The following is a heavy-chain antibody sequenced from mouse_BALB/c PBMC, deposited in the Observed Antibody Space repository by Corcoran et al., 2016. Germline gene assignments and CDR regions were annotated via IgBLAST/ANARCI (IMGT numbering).Heavy chain of an antibody. Sequence: LVKTGASVKISCKASGYSFTGYYMHWVKQSHGKSLEWIGYISCYNGATSYNQKFKGKATFTVDTSSSTAYMQFNSLTSEDSAVYYCASYGNPYWYFDVWGAGTTVTVSS. J-gene: IGHJ1*01. CDR2: ISCYNGAT. CDR1: GYSFTGYY. CDR3: ASYGNPYWYFDV. V-gene: IGHV1S34*01. D-gene: IGHD2-1*01.